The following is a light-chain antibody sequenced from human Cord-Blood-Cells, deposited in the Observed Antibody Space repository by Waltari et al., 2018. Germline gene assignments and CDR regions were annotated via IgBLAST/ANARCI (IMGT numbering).Light chain of an antibody. CDR3: AAWDDSLSGWV. J-gene: IGLJ3*02. CDR2: RNN. Sequence: QSVLTQPPSASGTPGQRVTISCSGSSSNIGSNYVYWYQQLPGTAPKLLIDRNNQRPSGVRDRFSGSKSGTSASLAISGLRSEDEADYYCAAWDDSLSGWVFGGGTKLTVL. CDR1: SSNIGSNY. V-gene: IGLV1-47*01.